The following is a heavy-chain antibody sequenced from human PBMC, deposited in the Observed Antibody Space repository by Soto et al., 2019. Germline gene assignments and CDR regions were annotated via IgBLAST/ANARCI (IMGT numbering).Heavy chain of an antibody. CDR2: IRHKADNYAT. CDR1: GFTFSVSA. D-gene: IGHD3-10*01. CDR3: ARFSPMVRGVIRDVLYYGMDV. V-gene: IGHV3-73*01. J-gene: IGHJ6*02. Sequence: GGSLRLSCAASGFTFSVSAMHWVRQASGKGLEWVGRIRHKADNYATAYAASVKGRFTISRDDSKNTTYLQISSLKTEDTAVYYCARFSPMVRGVIRDVLYYGMDVWGQGTTVTVSS.